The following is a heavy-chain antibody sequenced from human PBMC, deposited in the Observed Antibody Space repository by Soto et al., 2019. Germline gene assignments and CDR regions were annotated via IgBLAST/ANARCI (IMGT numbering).Heavy chain of an antibody. J-gene: IGHJ4*02. CDR1: GFTFSSYS. CDR2: MSSSSSYI. V-gene: IGHV3-21*01. CDR3: ASQLWFGELPYDTDY. D-gene: IGHD3-10*01. Sequence: EVQLVESGGGLVKPGGSLRLSCAASGFTFSSYSMNWVRQAPGKGLEWVSSMSSSSSYIYYADSVKGRFTISRDNAKNSLYLQMNSLRAEDTAVYYCASQLWFGELPYDTDYWGQGTLVTVSS.